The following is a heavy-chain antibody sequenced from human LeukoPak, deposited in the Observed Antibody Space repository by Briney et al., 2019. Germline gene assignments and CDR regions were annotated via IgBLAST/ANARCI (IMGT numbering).Heavy chain of an antibody. D-gene: IGHD6-19*01. CDR2: ISGSGGST. CDR1: GFTFSSYA. CDR3: AKSPQWLVRYYFDY. J-gene: IGHJ4*02. V-gene: IGHV3-23*01. Sequence: GGSLRLPCAASGFTFSSYAMSWVRQAPGKGLERVSAISGSGGSTYYADSVKGRFTISRDNSKNTLYLQMNSLRAEDTAVYYCAKSPQWLVRYYFDYWGQGTLVTVSS.